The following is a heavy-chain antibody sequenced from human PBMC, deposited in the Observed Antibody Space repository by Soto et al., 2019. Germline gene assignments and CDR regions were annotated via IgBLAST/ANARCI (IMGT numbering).Heavy chain of an antibody. D-gene: IGHD3-3*01. Sequence: PGESRKISCNISGYSFTQYWIAWVRQMPGKGLEWVGRIDPSDSRADYSPSFQGRVTISVDRSIATTNLRWSSLEASDTAVYYCARQITTLGVILNALNVWGQGTMVTVSS. CDR1: GYSFTQYW. V-gene: IGHV5-10-1*01. J-gene: IGHJ3*01. CDR2: IDPSDSRA. CDR3: ARQITTLGVILNALNV.